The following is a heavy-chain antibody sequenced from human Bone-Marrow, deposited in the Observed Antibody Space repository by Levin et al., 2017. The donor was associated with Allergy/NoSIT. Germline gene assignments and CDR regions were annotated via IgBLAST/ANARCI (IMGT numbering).Heavy chain of an antibody. CDR1: GFTFSTYW. CDR3: VRPVVPSALTFGDY. CDR2: INQDGSEK. V-gene: IGHV3-7*01. Sequence: PGGSLRLSCEASGFTFSTYWMTWVRQAPGKGLEWVANINQDGSEKYYVDSVKGRFTISRDNARNSLYLQLNSLRAEDTAVYYCVRPVVPSALTFGDYWGQGTLVIVSS. J-gene: IGHJ4*02. D-gene: IGHD2-2*01.